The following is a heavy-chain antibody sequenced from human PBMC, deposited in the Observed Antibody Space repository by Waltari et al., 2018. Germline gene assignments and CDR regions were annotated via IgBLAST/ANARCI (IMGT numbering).Heavy chain of an antibody. V-gene: IGHV3-23*03. J-gene: IGHJ4*02. CDR3: AKDRDYSNDDY. CDR1: GFTFSSYA. Sequence: EVQLLESGGGLVQPGGSLRLSCAASGFTFSSYAMSWVRQAPGKGLEWVSVIYSGGSSTYYADSVKGRFTISRDNSKNTLYLQMNSLRAEDTAVYYCAKDRDYSNDDYWGQGTLVTVSS. D-gene: IGHD4-4*01. CDR2: IYSGGSST.